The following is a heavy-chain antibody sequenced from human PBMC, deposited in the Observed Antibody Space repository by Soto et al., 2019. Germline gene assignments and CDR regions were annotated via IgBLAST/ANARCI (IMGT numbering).Heavy chain of an antibody. J-gene: IGHJ4*02. Sequence: SVKVSCKASGFTFTSSAMQWVRQARGQRLEWIGWIVVGSGNTNYAQKFQERVTITRDMSTSTAYMELSSLRSEDTAVYYCAAEGCSGGSCYSSFPYWGQGTLVTVSS. CDR1: GFTFTSSA. CDR2: IVVGSGNT. V-gene: IGHV1-58*02. CDR3: AAEGCSGGSCYSSFPY. D-gene: IGHD2-15*01.